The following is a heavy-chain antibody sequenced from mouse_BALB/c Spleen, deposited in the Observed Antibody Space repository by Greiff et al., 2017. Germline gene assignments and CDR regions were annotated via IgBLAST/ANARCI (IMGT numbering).Heavy chain of an antibody. CDR2: IDPSDSET. Sequence: VQLVESGPQLVRPGASVKISCKASGYSFTSYWMHWVKQRPGKGLEWIGMIDPSDSETRLTQKFKDKATLTVDKSSSTAYMQLSSPTSEDSAVYYCARSGYGNYGYFDYWGQGTTLTVSS. CDR1: GYSFTSYW. J-gene: IGHJ2*01. CDR3: ARSGYGNYGYFDY. D-gene: IGHD2-1*01. V-gene: IGHV1S126*01.